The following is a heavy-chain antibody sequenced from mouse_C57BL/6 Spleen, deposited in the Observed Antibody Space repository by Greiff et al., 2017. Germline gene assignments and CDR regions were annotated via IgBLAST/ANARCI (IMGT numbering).Heavy chain of an antibody. CDR3: ARRDYVYWYFDV. V-gene: IGHV1-18*01. CDR2: INPNNGGT. J-gene: IGHJ1*03. Sequence: VQLKQSGPELVKPGASVKIPCKASGYTFTDYNMDWVKQSHGKSLEWIGDINPNNGGTIYNQKFKGKATLTVDKSSSTAYMELRSLTSEDTAVYYCARRDYVYWYFDVGGTGTTVTVSS. CDR1: GYTFTDYN. D-gene: IGHD2-4*01.